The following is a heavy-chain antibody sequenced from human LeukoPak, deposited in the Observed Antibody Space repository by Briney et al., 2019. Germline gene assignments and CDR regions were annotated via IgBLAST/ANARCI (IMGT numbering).Heavy chain of an antibody. D-gene: IGHD5-24*01. CDR3: ARVVRDGYNRIDY. CDR1: GFTFSTYE. J-gene: IGHJ4*02. V-gene: IGHV3-48*03. Sequence: GSLRPSCAASGFTFSTYEMNWVRQAPGKGLEWVSYISGTGTTIYYADSVKGRFTISRDNAKKSLYLQMNSLRAEDTAVYYCARVVRDGYNRIDYWGQGTLVTVSS. CDR2: ISGTGTTI.